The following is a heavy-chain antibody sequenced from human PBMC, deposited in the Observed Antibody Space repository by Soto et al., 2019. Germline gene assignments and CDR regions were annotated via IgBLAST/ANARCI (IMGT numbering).Heavy chain of an antibody. Sequence: QVQLQQWGAGLLKPSETLSLTCAVYGGSFSGYYWTWIRQPPGTGLEWIGEINHSGSTNYHPSLKSRVTISVDTSKHQFSPKLTSVTAADTAVYYCARDKLTGLFDYWGQGTLVTVSS. CDR2: INHSGST. CDR1: GGSFSGYY. D-gene: IGHD2-8*02. V-gene: IGHV4-34*01. CDR3: ARDKLTGLFDY. J-gene: IGHJ4*02.